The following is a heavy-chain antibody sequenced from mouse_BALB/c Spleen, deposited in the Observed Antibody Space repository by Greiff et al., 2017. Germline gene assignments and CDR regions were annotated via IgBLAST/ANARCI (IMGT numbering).Heavy chain of an antibody. J-gene: IGHJ1*01. D-gene: IGHD2-1*01. Sequence: DVKLVESGGGLVQPGGSRKLSCAASGFTFSSFGMHWVRQAPEKGLEWVAYISSGSSTIYYADTVKGRFTISRDNPKNTLFLQMTSLRSEDTAMYYCARSGGNYDDWYFDVWGAGTTVTVSS. CDR3: ARSGGNYDDWYFDV. V-gene: IGHV5-17*02. CDR2: ISSGSSTI. CDR1: GFTFSSFG.